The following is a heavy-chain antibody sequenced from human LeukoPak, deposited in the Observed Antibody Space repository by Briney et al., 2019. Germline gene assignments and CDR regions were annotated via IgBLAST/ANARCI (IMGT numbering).Heavy chain of an antibody. D-gene: IGHD3-22*01. V-gene: IGHV1-8*03. Sequence: ASVKDSCKASGYTLTSYDINWVRQATGQGLEWMGWMNPNSGNTGYAQKFQGRVTITRNTSISTAYMELSSLRSEDTAAYYCARGLGGYADAFDIWGQGTMVTVSS. J-gene: IGHJ3*02. CDR2: MNPNSGNT. CDR3: ARGLGGYADAFDI. CDR1: GYTLTSYD.